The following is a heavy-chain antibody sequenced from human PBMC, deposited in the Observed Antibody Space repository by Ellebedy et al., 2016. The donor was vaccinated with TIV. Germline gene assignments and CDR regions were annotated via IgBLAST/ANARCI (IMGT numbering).Heavy chain of an antibody. D-gene: IGHD5-18*01. Sequence: GESLKISCTGSGYSFTTYWISWVRQMPGKGLEWIGRIDSSDSYIKYSPSFQGHVTISVDKSISTAYLQWSSLKASDTAMYYCARHMNTAMTNDHWGQGTLVTVSS. CDR2: IDSSDSYI. V-gene: IGHV5-10-1*01. CDR3: ARHMNTAMTNDH. CDR1: GYSFTTYW. J-gene: IGHJ4*02.